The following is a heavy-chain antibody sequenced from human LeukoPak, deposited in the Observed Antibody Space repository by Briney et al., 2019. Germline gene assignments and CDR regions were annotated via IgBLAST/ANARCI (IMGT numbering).Heavy chain of an antibody. D-gene: IGHD2-15*01. CDR1: GYTFTDYY. Sequence: PRASVKVSCKASGYTFTDYYLHWVRQAPGQGLEWMGWINSSSGRTHYIQDFQGRVTMTRDTSISTAYMEVSRLRSDDTAVYYCARGGKYGCSGGSCYADSWGQGTLVTVSS. CDR2: INSSSGRT. CDR3: ARGGKYGCSGGSCYADS. V-gene: IGHV1-2*02. J-gene: IGHJ5*01.